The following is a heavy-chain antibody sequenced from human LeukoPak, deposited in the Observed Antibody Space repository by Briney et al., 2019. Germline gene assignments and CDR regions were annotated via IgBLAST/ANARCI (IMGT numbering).Heavy chain of an antibody. Sequence: PGGSLRLSCVASGFTFSCYWMTWVRQAPGKGLEWVANIKQDGSEKYYVDSVKGRFTISRDNAKNSLYLQMISLRAEDTAVYYCARGSSSDPGLDYWGQGILVTVSS. D-gene: IGHD6-6*01. CDR1: GFTFSCYW. CDR3: ARGSSSDPGLDY. V-gene: IGHV3-7*01. CDR2: IKQDGSEK. J-gene: IGHJ4*02.